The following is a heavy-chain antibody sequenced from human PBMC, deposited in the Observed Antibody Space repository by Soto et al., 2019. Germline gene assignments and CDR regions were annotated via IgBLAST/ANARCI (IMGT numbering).Heavy chain of an antibody. CDR2: FYYGGST. V-gene: IGHV4-59*01. CDR3: AGGYSSVAFDV. D-gene: IGHD6-19*01. J-gene: IGHJ3*01. Sequence: SETLSLTCTVSGGSISSYYWSWIRQPPGKGLEWIGYFYYGGSTNYSPSLKSRVTISIDTSKNQFSLNLFSVTAADTAVYYCAGGYSSVAFDVWGQGTLVTVSS. CDR1: GGSISSYY.